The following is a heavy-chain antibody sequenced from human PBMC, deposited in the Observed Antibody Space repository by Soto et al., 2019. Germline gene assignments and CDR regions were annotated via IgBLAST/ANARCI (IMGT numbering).Heavy chain of an antibody. V-gene: IGHV4-31*03. Sequence: SETLSLTCTVSGGSISSGGYYWSWIRQHPGKGLEWIGDIYYSGSTYYNPSLKSRVTISVDTSKNQFSLKLSSVTAADTAVYYCARDRATMVRGVIKGDAFDIWGQGTMVTVSS. CDR1: GGSISSGGYY. CDR2: IYYSGST. CDR3: ARDRATMVRGVIKGDAFDI. J-gene: IGHJ3*02. D-gene: IGHD3-10*01.